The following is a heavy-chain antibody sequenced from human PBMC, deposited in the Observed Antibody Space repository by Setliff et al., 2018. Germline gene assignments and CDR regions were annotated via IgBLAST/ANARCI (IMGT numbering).Heavy chain of an antibody. CDR2: ISSNGGST. V-gene: IGHV3-64*01. J-gene: IGHJ4*02. CDR3: AKLTAYYDILTGYIDY. D-gene: IGHD3-9*01. Sequence: SGGSLRLSCAASGFTFSYYAMHWVRQAPGKGLEYVSAISSNGGSTYYANSVNGRFTISRDNSKNTLYLQMGSLRDEDMAVYYCAKLTAYYDILTGYIDYWGQGTLVTVSS. CDR1: GFTFSYYA.